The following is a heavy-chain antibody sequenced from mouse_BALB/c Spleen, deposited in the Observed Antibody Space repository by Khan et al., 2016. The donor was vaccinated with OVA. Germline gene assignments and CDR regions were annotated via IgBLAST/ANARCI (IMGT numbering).Heavy chain of an antibody. D-gene: IGHD2-1*01. CDR3: ARSGYGNPFAY. CDR1: GYTSTSYY. V-gene: IGHV1S81*02. Sequence: QVQLQQSGAELVKPGSSLKISCKASGYTSTSYYMYWVKQRPGQGLEWIGGINPSNGGTHFNEKFKSKATLTVDKSSSTAYMQLSSLTSKDSAVYYCARSGYGNPFAYWGQGTLVTVSA. J-gene: IGHJ3*01. CDR2: INPSNGGT.